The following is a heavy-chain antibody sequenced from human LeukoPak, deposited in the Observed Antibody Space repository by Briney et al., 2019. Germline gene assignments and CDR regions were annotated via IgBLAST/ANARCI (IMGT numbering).Heavy chain of an antibody. J-gene: IGHJ6*02. CDR1: GYTFTDYY. CDR3: ARGGMVRGVITHYYYGMDV. CDR2: INPKTGAT. D-gene: IGHD3-10*01. Sequence: ASVKVSCKSSGYTFTDYYVHWVRQAAGQGLEWMGWINPKTGATRDSRKFQGRVTMTRDKSINTAYMELSRLRSDDTAVYYCARGGMVRGVITHYYYGMDVWGQGTTVTVSS. V-gene: IGHV1-2*02.